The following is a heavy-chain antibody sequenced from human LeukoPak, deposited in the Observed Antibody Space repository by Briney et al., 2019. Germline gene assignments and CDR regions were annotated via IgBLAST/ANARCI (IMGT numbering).Heavy chain of an antibody. J-gene: IGHJ4*02. D-gene: IGHD5-18*01. V-gene: IGHV3-30*04. CDR1: GFTFSSYA. Sequence: GRCLRLSCSASGFTFSSYAMHWVRQAPGKGLEWVAVISYDGSNKYYADSVKGRFTISRDNSKNTLYLQMNSLRAEDTAVYYCARDGTDTAMVYYFDYWGQGTLVTVSS. CDR2: ISYDGSNK. CDR3: ARDGTDTAMVYYFDY.